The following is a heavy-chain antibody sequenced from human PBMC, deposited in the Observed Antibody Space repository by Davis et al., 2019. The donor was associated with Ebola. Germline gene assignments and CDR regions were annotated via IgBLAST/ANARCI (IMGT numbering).Heavy chain of an antibody. V-gene: IGHV1-58*01. D-gene: IGHD3-16*02. CDR1: GFTFTSSA. Sequence: AASVQVSCKASGFTFTSSAVQWVRQARGQRLEWIGWIVVGSGNTNYAQKFQERVTITRDMSTSTAYMELSSLRSEDTAVYYCARGRYYDYIWGSYRHFDYWGQGTLVTVSS. J-gene: IGHJ4*02. CDR2: IVVGSGNT. CDR3: ARGRYYDYIWGSYRHFDY.